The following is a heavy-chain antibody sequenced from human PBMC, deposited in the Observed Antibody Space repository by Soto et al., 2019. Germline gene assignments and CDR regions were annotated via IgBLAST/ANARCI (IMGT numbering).Heavy chain of an antibody. CDR2: ISGSGGST. J-gene: IGHJ6*02. V-gene: IGHV3-23*01. Sequence: GGSLRLSCAASGFTFSSYAMSWVRQAPGKGLEWVSAISGSGGSTYYADSVKGRFTISRDNSKNTLYLQMNSLRAEDTAVYYCAKDSQPRASGVQRYYYGMDVWGQGTTVTVSS. D-gene: IGHD7-27*01. CDR1: GFTFSSYA. CDR3: AKDSQPRASGVQRYYYGMDV.